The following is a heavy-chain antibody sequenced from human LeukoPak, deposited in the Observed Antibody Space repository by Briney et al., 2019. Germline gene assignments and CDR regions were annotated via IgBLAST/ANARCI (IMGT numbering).Heavy chain of an antibody. V-gene: IGHV4-61*02. Sequence: PSETLSLTCTVSGGSISGGSYYWSWIRQPAGKGLEWIGRMYTSGSTNYNPSLKSRVTISVDTSKNHFSLNLRSVTAADTAVYYCARDTPSGYFQHWGQGTLVTASS. D-gene: IGHD2-15*01. CDR2: MYTSGST. J-gene: IGHJ1*01. CDR3: ARDTPSGYFQH. CDR1: GGSISGGSYY.